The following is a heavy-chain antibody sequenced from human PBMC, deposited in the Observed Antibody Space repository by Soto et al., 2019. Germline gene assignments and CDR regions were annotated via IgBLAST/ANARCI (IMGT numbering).Heavy chain of an antibody. J-gene: IGHJ6*02. CDR2: IYTSASI. Sequence: LSLTCSVSGADINTYSWTWIRQPAGKGLEWIGRIYTSASINYNPSLRGRVTLSVDTSTNQVSLKLASVTAADTAVYYCARDREAGYNFYYGMDVWGQGTTVTVSS. V-gene: IGHV4-4*07. CDR3: ARDREAGYNFYYGMDV. D-gene: IGHD6-19*01. CDR1: GADINTYS.